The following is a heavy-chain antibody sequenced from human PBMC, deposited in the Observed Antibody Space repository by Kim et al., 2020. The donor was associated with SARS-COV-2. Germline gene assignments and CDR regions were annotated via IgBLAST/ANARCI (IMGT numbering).Heavy chain of an antibody. V-gene: IGHV5-10-1*01. CDR1: GYTFTKYW. CDR2: IDPRDSYA. D-gene: IGHD4-4*01. J-gene: IGHJ4*01. Sequence: GESLKISCHGSGYTFTKYWITWVRQMPGKGLEWKGRIDPRDSYATYNPSFQGHVTMSVDRSITTAYLQWDSLRASDTAMYYCVRVDPYSSSGPPYFDFWGKGTLVTVSS. CDR3: VRVDPYSSSGPPYFDF.